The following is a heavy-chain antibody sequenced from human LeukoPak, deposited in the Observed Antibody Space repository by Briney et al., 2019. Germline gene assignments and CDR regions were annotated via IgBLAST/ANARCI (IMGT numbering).Heavy chain of an antibody. V-gene: IGHV1-2*02. D-gene: IGHD6-19*01. J-gene: IGHJ6*02. CDR1: GYTFTGYY. CDR2: INPNSGGT. Sequence: GASVKVSCKASGYTFTGYYMHWLRQAPGQGLEWMGWINPNSGGTNYAQKFQGRVTMTRDTSISTAYMELSRLRSDDTAVYYCARERIAVDYGMDVWGQGTTVTVSS. CDR3: ARERIAVDYGMDV.